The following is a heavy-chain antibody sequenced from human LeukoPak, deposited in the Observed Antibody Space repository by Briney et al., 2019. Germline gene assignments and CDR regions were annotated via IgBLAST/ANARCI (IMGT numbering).Heavy chain of an antibody. J-gene: IGHJ4*02. Sequence: GGSLRLSCAASGFTFSSYWMSWVRQAPGKGLEWISYISSSSASIWYADSVQGRFTVSRDNAKNSLFLQMDSLGVEDTAVYYCATSPGAYYDFWSGYYETYWGQGTLVAVSS. CDR3: ATSPGAYYDFWSGYYETY. V-gene: IGHV3-21*05. D-gene: IGHD3-3*01. CDR2: ISSSSASI. CDR1: GFTFSSYW.